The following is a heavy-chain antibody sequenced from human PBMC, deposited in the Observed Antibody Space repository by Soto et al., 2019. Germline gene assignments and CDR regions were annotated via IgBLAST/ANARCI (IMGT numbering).Heavy chain of an antibody. CDR3: ARAQQLSYSHFDY. Sequence: EVQLVESGGGLVKPGGSLRLSCAASGFTFSSYSMNWVRQAPGKGLEWVSSISSSGSTIYYADSVKGRFTISRDNAKNSLYLQMNSLRAEDTAVYYCARAQQLSYSHFDYWGQGTLVTVSS. V-gene: IGHV3-21*01. CDR2: ISSSGSTI. J-gene: IGHJ4*02. CDR1: GFTFSSYS. D-gene: IGHD6-13*01.